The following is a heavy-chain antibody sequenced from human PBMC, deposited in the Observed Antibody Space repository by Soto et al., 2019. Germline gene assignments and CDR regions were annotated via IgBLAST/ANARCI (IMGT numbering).Heavy chain of an antibody. D-gene: IGHD2-15*01. V-gene: IGHV4-30-4*01. Sequence: QEQLQESGPGLVKPSQTLSLTCTVSGGSISSGDYYWSWIRQPPGKGLEWIGYIYYSGSTYYNPSLKSRVTRSVDTSKNQFSLKLSSVTAADTAVYYCARGGLVCSGGSCLIGSFDYWGKGTLVTVSS. CDR1: GGSISSGDYY. CDR2: IYYSGST. CDR3: ARGGLVCSGGSCLIGSFDY. J-gene: IGHJ4*02.